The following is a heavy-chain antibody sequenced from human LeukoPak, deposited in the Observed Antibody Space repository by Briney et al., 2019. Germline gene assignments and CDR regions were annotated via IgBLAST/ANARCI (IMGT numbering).Heavy chain of an antibody. CDR3: ARDLWNYYGSGSPPK. J-gene: IGHJ4*02. D-gene: IGHD3-10*01. Sequence: GGSLRLSCAASGFTFSSYAMSWVRQAPGKGLEWVSAISGSGGSTYYADSVKGRFTISRDNAKNTLYLQMNSLRAEDTAVYYCARDLWNYYGSGSPPKWGQGTLVTVSS. V-gene: IGHV3-23*01. CDR1: GFTFSSYA. CDR2: ISGSGGST.